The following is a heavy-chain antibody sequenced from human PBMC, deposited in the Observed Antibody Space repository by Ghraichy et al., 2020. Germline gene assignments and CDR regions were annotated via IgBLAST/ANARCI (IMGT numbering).Heavy chain of an antibody. Sequence: GGSLRLSCAASGFTFSRFAMNWVRQAPGKGLDWVSTISTSGNTHYADSVEGRFTISRDNSKSTLYLQMNSLRVEDTAVYYCAKDLDSTGLYGDGWFDPWGQGTLVTVSS. CDR1: GFTFSRFA. J-gene: IGHJ5*02. CDR3: AKDLDSTGLYGDGWFDP. CDR2: ISTSGNT. D-gene: IGHD3-22*01. V-gene: IGHV3-23*01.